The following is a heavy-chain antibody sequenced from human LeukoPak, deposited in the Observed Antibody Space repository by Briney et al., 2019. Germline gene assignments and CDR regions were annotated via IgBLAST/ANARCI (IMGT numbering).Heavy chain of an antibody. CDR1: GFTFSSYA. J-gene: IGHJ4*02. Sequence: GGSLRLSCTASGFTFSSYAMHWVRQAPGKGLEWVAVISYDGSNKYYADSVKGRFTISRDNSKNTLYLQMNSLRAEDTAVYYCAKDLQYYDSSAIGYWGQGTLVTVSS. V-gene: IGHV3-30*04. CDR3: AKDLQYYDSSAIGY. CDR2: ISYDGSNK. D-gene: IGHD3-22*01.